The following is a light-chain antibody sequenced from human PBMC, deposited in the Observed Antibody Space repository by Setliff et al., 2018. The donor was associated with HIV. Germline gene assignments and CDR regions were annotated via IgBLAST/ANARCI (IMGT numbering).Light chain of an antibody. Sequence: SVLTQPPSVSGSPGQSVTVSCTGTSSDVGGYDYVSWYQQHPGKAPKLIIYDLSKRPSGVPDRFSGSKSGNTASLTISGLQAEDEAKYYCCSYSGRYTSVVFGGGTQLTVL. CDR3: CSYSGRYTSVV. J-gene: IGLJ2*01. V-gene: IGLV2-11*01. CDR2: DLS. CDR1: SSDVGGYDY.